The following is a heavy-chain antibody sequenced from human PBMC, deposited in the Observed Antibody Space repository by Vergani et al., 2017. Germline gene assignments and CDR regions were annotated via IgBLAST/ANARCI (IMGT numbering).Heavy chain of an antibody. Sequence: QVQLQESGPGLVKPSQTLSLTCTVSGGSISSGGYYWSWIRQPPGKGLEWIWYIYYSGSTYYNPSLKSRVTISVDTSKNQFSRKLSAVTAADTAVYYCARDGIGEQTGQWGYWGQGTLVTVSS. CDR1: GGSISSGGYY. CDR3: ARDGIGEQTGQWGY. CDR2: IYYSGST. J-gene: IGHJ4*02. V-gene: IGHV4-31*03. D-gene: IGHD3-10*01.